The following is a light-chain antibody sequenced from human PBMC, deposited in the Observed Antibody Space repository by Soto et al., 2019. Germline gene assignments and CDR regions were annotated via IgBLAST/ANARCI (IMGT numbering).Light chain of an antibody. Sequence: ILMTQSPATLSVSPGERATLSCRASQSVNANLAWYQQKSGRAPRLLIFGASTRATDIPGRFSGSGSGTEFTLTISSLQPEDFAVYYCLQYNEWPRTFGQGIKVEIX. CDR3: LQYNEWPRT. CDR1: QSVNAN. CDR2: GAS. J-gene: IGKJ1*01. V-gene: IGKV3-15*01.